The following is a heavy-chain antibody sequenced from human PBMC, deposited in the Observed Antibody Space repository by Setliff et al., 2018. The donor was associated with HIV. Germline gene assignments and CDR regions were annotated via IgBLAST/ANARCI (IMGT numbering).Heavy chain of an antibody. V-gene: IGHV1-69*13. J-gene: IGHJ6*02. CDR1: GGTFSSYS. CDR3: ARGPGGYCSGGSCYFGFGLAL. D-gene: IGHD2-15*01. Sequence: SVKVSCKASGGTFSSYSITWVRQAPGQGLEWMGGIIPIFNTANYAQKSQGRVTITADESTSTAYMELSSLGSEDTAVYYCARGPGGYCSGGSCYFGFGLALWGQGTTVTVSS. CDR2: IIPIFNTA.